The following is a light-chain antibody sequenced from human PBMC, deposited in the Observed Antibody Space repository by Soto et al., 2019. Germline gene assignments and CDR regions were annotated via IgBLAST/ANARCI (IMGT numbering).Light chain of an antibody. CDR1: QSVSSSY. CDR3: QQRSSWPPIT. V-gene: IGKV3D-20*02. Sequence: EIVLTESPGTLSLSPGERATLSCRASQSVSSSYLAWYQQKPGQAPRLLIYGASSRATGIPARFSGSGSGIDFTLTISSLEPEDFAVYFCQQRSSWPPITFGQGTRLEIK. CDR2: GAS. J-gene: IGKJ5*01.